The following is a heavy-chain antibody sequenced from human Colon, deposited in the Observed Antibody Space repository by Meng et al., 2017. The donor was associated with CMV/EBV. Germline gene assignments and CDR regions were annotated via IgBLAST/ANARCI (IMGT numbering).Heavy chain of an antibody. Sequence: ASVKVSCKASGYTFTGYYMHWVRQAPGQGLEWMGWINPNSGGTNYAQKFQGRVTMTRDTSISTAYMELSRLRSDDTAVYYCARRVVGSSGFDYWGQGTLGTVSS. CDR3: ARRVVGSSGFDY. CDR1: GYTFTGYY. CDR2: INPNSGGT. D-gene: IGHD5-18*01. V-gene: IGHV1-2*02. J-gene: IGHJ4*02.